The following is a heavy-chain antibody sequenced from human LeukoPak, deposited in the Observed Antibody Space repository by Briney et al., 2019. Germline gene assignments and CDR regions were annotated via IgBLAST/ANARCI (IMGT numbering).Heavy chain of an antibody. Sequence: SETLSLTCTVSGGSISSHYWSWIRQPPGKGLEWIGYIYYSGSTNYNPSLKSRVTISVDTSNNHFSLKLSSVTAADTAVYYCARRLPMGAFDIWGQGTMVTVSS. CDR2: IYYSGST. V-gene: IGHV4-59*08. J-gene: IGHJ3*02. CDR3: ARRLPMGAFDI. D-gene: IGHD4-11*01. CDR1: GGSISSHY.